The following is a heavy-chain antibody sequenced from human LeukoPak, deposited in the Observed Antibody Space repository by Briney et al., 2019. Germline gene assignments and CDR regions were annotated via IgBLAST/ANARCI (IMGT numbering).Heavy chain of an antibody. V-gene: IGHV3-30*18. Sequence: PGRSLRLSCAASGFTFSSYGMHWVRQAPGKGLEWVAVISYDGSNKYYADSVKGRFTISRDNSKNTLYLQMNSLRAEDTAVYYCPKVKSSGYLHDAFDIWGQGTMVTVSS. CDR1: GFTFSSYG. CDR3: PKVKSSGYLHDAFDI. CDR2: ISYDGSNK. J-gene: IGHJ3*02. D-gene: IGHD3-22*01.